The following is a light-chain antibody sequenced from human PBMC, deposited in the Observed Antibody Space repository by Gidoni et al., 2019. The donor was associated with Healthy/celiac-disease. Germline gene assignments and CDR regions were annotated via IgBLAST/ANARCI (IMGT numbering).Light chain of an antibody. J-gene: IGLJ3*02. Sequence: QSALTQPASVSGSPGQSITSSCTGTSSDVGGYNYVSWYKQHPGKAPKLMIYDVGNRPSGVSNRFSGSKSGNTASLTISGLQAEDEADYYCSSYASSSTFWVFGGGTKLTVL. CDR3: SSYASSSTFWV. V-gene: IGLV2-14*03. CDR1: SSDVGGYNY. CDR2: DVG.